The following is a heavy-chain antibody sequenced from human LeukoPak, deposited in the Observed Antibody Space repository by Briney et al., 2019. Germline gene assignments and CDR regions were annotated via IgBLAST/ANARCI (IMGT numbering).Heavy chain of an antibody. Sequence: SETLSLTCTVSGGSISGYYWSWIRQPPGKGLEWIGEINHSGSTNYNPSLKSRVTISVDTSKIQFSLKLSSVTAADTAVYYCASSKYYYGSGSYYKGRWFDPWGQGTLVTVSS. CDR3: ASSKYYYGSGSYYKGRWFDP. V-gene: IGHV4-34*01. CDR1: GGSISGYY. J-gene: IGHJ5*02. D-gene: IGHD3-10*01. CDR2: INHSGST.